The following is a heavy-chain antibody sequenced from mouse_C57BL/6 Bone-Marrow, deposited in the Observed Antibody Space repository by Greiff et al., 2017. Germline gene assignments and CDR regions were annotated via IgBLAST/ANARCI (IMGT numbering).Heavy chain of an antibody. CDR2: IYPRSGNT. D-gene: IGHD2-4*01. CDR1: GYTFTSYG. Sequence: VHLQESGAELARPGASVKLSCKASGYTFTSYGISWVKQRTGQGLEWIGEIYPRSGNTYYNEKFKGKATLTADKSSSTAYMELRSLTSEDSAVYFCARSRSFYYDYDPFDYWGQGTTLTVSS. V-gene: IGHV1-81*01. CDR3: ARSRSFYYDYDPFDY. J-gene: IGHJ2*01.